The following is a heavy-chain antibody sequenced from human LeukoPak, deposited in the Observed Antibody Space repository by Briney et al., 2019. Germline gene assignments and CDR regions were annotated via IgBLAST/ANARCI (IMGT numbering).Heavy chain of an antibody. CDR1: GGSISSYY. D-gene: IGHD3-16*01. Sequence: PSETLSLTCSVSGGSISSYYWTWIRQPPGKGLEWIGYRYYSGSTTYNPSLKSRVTISVDTSKSQFSLKLISVTAEDTAIYYCARVRGDFETDWGQGTLVTVSS. CDR3: ARVRGDFETD. V-gene: IGHV4-59*01. J-gene: IGHJ1*01. CDR2: RYYSGST.